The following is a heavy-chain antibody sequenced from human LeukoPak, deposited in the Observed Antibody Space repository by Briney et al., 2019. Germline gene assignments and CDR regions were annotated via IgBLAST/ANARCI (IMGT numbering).Heavy chain of an antibody. D-gene: IGHD1-1*01. CDR2: ISGNNGNT. V-gene: IGHV1-18*01. CDR1: GYSFISYG. Sequence: ASVKVSCKCSGYSFISYGINWVRQAPGQGLEWMGWISGNNGNTNYAEKVQGRVTMTTDTSTETVFMELRSLRYDDTAVYYCASGSSLRYRGYYYGMDVWGQGTTVTVSS. J-gene: IGHJ6*02. CDR3: ASGSSLRYRGYYYGMDV.